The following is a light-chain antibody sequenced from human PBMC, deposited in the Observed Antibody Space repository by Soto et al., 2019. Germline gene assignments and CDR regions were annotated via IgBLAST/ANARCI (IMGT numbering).Light chain of an antibody. CDR2: WAS. CDR1: QSILYSSNNKNY. V-gene: IGKV4-1*01. J-gene: IGKJ2*01. Sequence: DIVMTQSPDSLAVYLGERVTITCKSSQSILYSSNNKNYLVWYQQKPGQPPKLLIYWASIRQSGVPDRFSGSGSGTEFTLTISSLQAEDVAVYYCQQYYDFPYTFGQGTKLDIK. CDR3: QQYYDFPYT.